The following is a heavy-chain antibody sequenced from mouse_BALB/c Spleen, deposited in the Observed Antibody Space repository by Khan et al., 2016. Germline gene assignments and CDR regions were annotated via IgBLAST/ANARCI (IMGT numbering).Heavy chain of an antibody. V-gene: IGHV3-2*02. CDR1: GYSITSDYA. CDR2: ISYSGST. CDR3: ARTPTAYYTMDY. D-gene: IGHD1-2*01. J-gene: IGHJ4*01. Sequence: VQLQQSGPGLVKPSQSLSLTCTVAGYSITSDYAWNWIRQFPGNKLEWMGYISYSGSTRYYPSLKSRISITRDTSKNQFFLQLNSVTTEDTATXYCARTPTAYYTMDYWGQGTSVTVSS.